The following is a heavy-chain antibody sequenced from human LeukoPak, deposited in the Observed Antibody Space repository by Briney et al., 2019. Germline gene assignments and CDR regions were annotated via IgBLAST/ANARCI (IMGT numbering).Heavy chain of an antibody. V-gene: IGHV1-8*02. CDR1: GGTFSSYA. CDR3: ARVPVDTAMVGWYYYGMDV. J-gene: IGHJ6*02. Sequence: ASVKVSCKASGGTFSSYAINWVRQATGQGLEWMGWMNPNSGNTGYAQKFQGRVTMTRNTSISTAYMELSSLRSEDTAVYYCARVPVDTAMVGWYYYGMDVWGQGTTVTVSS. CDR2: MNPNSGNT. D-gene: IGHD5-18*01.